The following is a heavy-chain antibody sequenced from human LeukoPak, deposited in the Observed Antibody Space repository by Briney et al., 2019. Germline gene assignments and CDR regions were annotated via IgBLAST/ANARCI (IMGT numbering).Heavy chain of an antibody. Sequence: SETLSLTCTVSGGSISSYYWSWIRQPPGKGLEWIGYIYYSGSTNYNPSLKSRVTTSVDTSKNQFSLKLSSVTAADTAVYYCARESGYDRDFDYWGQGTLVTVSS. CDR1: GGSISSYY. CDR3: ARESGYDRDFDY. D-gene: IGHD5-12*01. CDR2: IYYSGST. J-gene: IGHJ4*02. V-gene: IGHV4-59*01.